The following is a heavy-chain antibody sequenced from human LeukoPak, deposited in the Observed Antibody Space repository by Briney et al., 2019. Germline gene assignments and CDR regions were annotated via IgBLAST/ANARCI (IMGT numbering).Heavy chain of an antibody. CDR2: MNPNSGNT. D-gene: IGHD3-22*01. Sequence: VASVKVSCKASGYTFTSYDINWVRQATGQGLEWMRWMNPNSGNTGYAQKFQGRVTMTRNTSISTAYMELCSLRSEDTAVYYCARANYYDSSGGLDFWGQGTLVTVSS. CDR1: GYTFTSYD. CDR3: ARANYYDSSGGLDF. J-gene: IGHJ4*02. V-gene: IGHV1-8*01.